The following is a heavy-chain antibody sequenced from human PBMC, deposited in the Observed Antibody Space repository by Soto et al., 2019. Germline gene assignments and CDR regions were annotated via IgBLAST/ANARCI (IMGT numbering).Heavy chain of an antibody. Sequence: SETLSLTCTVSGGSISSYYWSWIRQPPGKGLEWIGYIYYSGSTNYNPSLKSRVTISVDTSKNQFSLKLSSVTAADTAVYYCARLNLSVYYGSAPVHYYYMDVWGKGTTVTVSS. V-gene: IGHV4-59*01. D-gene: IGHD3-10*01. CDR2: IYYSGST. J-gene: IGHJ6*03. CDR1: GGSISSYY. CDR3: ARLNLSVYYGSAPVHYYYMDV.